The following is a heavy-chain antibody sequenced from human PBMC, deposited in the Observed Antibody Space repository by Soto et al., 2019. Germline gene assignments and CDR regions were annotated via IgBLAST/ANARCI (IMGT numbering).Heavy chain of an antibody. CDR2: IRAYNGYT. J-gene: IGHJ4*02. CDR1: GYTFTSCG. CDR3: ARASDGYRSGWYVGYFDY. D-gene: IGHD6-19*01. Sequence: QVQLVQSGAEVKKPGASVKVSCKASGYTFTSCGISWVRQVPGQGLEWMGWIRAYNGYTNYAQKFQGRVTMTTDTPPSTAYMELRSLISADTAVYYCARASDGYRSGWYVGYFDYLGQGTLVTVSS. V-gene: IGHV1-18*04.